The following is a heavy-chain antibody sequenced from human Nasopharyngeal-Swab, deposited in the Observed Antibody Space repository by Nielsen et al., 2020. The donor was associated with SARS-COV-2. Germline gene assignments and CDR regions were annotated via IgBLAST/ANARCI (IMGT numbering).Heavy chain of an antibody. CDR1: GRSISTYY. CDR3: ARGSGWPLDY. D-gene: IGHD6-19*01. V-gene: IGHV4-59*01. J-gene: IGHJ4*02. Sequence: GSLRLSCTVSGRSISTYYWSWIRQPPGKGLERIGYIYYRGGTNYNPPLKSRVAISVDTSKNQFSLKLSSVTAADTAVYYCARGSGWPLDYWGQGTLVTVSS. CDR2: IYYRGGT.